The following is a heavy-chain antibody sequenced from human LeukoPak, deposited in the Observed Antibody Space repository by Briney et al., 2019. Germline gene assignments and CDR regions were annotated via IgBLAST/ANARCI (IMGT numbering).Heavy chain of an antibody. J-gene: IGHJ4*02. CDR2: INHSGST. CDR3: ARAPDIVVVPARYTEGYLDY. CDR1: GGSFSGYY. Sequence: SETLSLTCAVYGGSFSGYYWSWIRQPPGKGLEWIGEINHSGSTNYNPSLKSRVTISVDTSKNQFSLKLSSVTAADTAVYYCARAPDIVVVPARYTEGYLDYWGQGTLVTVSS. D-gene: IGHD2-2*02. V-gene: IGHV4-34*01.